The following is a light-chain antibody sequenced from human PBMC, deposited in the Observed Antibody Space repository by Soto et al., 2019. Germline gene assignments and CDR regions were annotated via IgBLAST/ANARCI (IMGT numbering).Light chain of an antibody. CDR1: NIGSKS. CDR3: QVWHSSSAV. V-gene: IGLV3-21*02. Sequence: ELTQPPSVSVAPGQTARITCGANNIGSKSVHWYQQKPGQAPILVVYDDSGRPSGIPERFSGSNSGSTATLTISGVEAGDEADYYCQVWHSSSAVFGTGTKVTVL. CDR2: DDS. J-gene: IGLJ1*01.